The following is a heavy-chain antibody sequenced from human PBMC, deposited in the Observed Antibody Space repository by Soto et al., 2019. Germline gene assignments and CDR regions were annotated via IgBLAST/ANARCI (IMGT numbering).Heavy chain of an antibody. V-gene: IGHV3-66*01. CDR2: IYSGGST. CDR1: GFTVSSNY. Sequence: SGGSLRLSCAASGFTVSSNYMSWVRQAPGKGLEWVSVIYSGGSTHYADSVKGRFTISRDNSKNTLYLQMNSLRAEDTAVYYCAGDYPYQLPPGPYYYYYGMDVWGQGTTVTVSS. CDR3: AGDYPYQLPPGPYYYYYGMDV. J-gene: IGHJ6*02. D-gene: IGHD2-2*01.